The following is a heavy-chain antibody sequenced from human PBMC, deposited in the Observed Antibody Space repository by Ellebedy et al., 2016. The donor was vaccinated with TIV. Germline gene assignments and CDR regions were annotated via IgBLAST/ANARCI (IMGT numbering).Heavy chain of an antibody. Sequence: AASVKVSCKVSGYTLTELSMHWARQAPGKGLEWMGGFDPEDGETIYAQKFQGRVTMTRDTSTSTVYMELSSLRSEDTAVYYCARDSYDSSGFDCWGQGTLVTVSS. J-gene: IGHJ4*02. CDR3: ARDSYDSSGFDC. V-gene: IGHV1-24*01. CDR1: GYTLTELS. D-gene: IGHD3-22*01. CDR2: FDPEDGET.